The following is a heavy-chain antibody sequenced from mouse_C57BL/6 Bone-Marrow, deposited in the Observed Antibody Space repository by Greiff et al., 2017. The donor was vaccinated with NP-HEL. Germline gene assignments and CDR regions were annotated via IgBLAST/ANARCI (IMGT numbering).Heavy chain of an antibody. Sequence: QVHVKQPGAELVKPGASVKLSCKASGYTFTSYWMHWVKQRPGQGLEWIGMIHPNSGSTNYNEKFKSKATLTVDKSSSTAYMQLSSLTSEDSAVYYCARSGYYGRARSWFAYWGQGTLVTVSA. CDR2: IHPNSGST. CDR1: GYTFTSYW. V-gene: IGHV1-64*01. D-gene: IGHD1-1*01. CDR3: ARSGYYGRARSWFAY. J-gene: IGHJ3*01.